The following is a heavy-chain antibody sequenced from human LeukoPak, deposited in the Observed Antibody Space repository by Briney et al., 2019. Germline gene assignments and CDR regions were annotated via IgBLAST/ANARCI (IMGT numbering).Heavy chain of an antibody. CDR1: GYTFTGYD. V-gene: IGHV1-18*04. CDR2: ISAYNGNT. D-gene: IGHD3-10*01. CDR3: ARDLGGAMVRGVISRWFDP. J-gene: IGHJ5*02. Sequence: GASVRLSCTASGYTFTGYDISWVRQAPGKGLEWMGCISAYNGNTNYAQKLQGRVTMTTDTSTSTAYMELRSLRSDDTAVYYCARDLGGAMVRGVISRWFDPRGQGTLVTVSS.